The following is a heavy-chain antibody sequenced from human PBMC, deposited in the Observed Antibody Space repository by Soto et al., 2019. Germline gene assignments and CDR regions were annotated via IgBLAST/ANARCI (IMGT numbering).Heavy chain of an antibody. D-gene: IGHD6-19*01. V-gene: IGHV1-18*01. CDR1: GGTFSSYG. CDR3: AREKPRYSSGWYDWFDP. Sequence: ASVKVSCKASGGTFSSYGISWVRQAPGQGLEWMGWISAYNGNTNYAQKLQGRVTMTTDTSTSTAYMELRSLRSDDTALYYCAREKPRYSSGWYDWFDPWGQGTLVTVSS. J-gene: IGHJ5*02. CDR2: ISAYNGNT.